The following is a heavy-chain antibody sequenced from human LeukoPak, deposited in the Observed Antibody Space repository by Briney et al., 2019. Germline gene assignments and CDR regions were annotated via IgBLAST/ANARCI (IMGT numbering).Heavy chain of an antibody. D-gene: IGHD3-10*01. Sequence: GGSLRLSCAASGFTFSSYEMNWVRQAPGKGLEWVSYISSSGSTKYYADSVKGRFTISRDNAKNSLYLQMNSLRAEDTAVYYCAREDPMVRGVYYYYYMDVWGKGTTVTISS. CDR1: GFTFSSYE. V-gene: IGHV3-48*03. CDR3: AREDPMVRGVYYYYYMDV. J-gene: IGHJ6*03. CDR2: ISSSGSTK.